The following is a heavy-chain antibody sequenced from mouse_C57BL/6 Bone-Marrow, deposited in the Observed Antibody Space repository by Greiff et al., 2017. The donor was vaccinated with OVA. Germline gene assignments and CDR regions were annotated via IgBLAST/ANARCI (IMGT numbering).Heavy chain of an antibody. D-gene: IGHD1-1*01. Sequence: VQLQQSGAELVKPGASVKLSCKASGYTFTSYWMHWVKQRPGRGLEWIGRIDPNSGGTKYNEKFKSKATLTVDKPSSTAYMQLSSLTSEDSAVYYCARESITTVVAKDWYFDVWGTGTTVTVSS. V-gene: IGHV1-72*01. CDR3: ARESITTVVAKDWYFDV. J-gene: IGHJ1*03. CDR1: GYTFTSYW. CDR2: IDPNSGGT.